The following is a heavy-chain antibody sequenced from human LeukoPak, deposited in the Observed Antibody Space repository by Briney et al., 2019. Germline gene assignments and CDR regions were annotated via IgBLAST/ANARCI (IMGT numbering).Heavy chain of an antibody. V-gene: IGHV1-69*04. Sequence: SVNVSFKASGGTFNSFAISWVRQAPGQGLEWVGRIIPLLGTPDYAQKFQGRVTITSDKYTGTAYIELSSLRSEDTAMYYCARMKYFDSTGYSHAEYFQHWGQGTLVIVSS. D-gene: IGHD3-22*01. J-gene: IGHJ1*01. CDR1: GGTFNSFA. CDR2: IIPLLGTP. CDR3: ARMKYFDSTGYSHAEYFQH.